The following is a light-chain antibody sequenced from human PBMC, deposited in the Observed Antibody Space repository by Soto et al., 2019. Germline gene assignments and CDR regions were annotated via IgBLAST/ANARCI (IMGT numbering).Light chain of an antibody. Sequence: EIVLTQSPGTLSLSPGERAILSCRASQSVSNNYLAWYQQKPGQAPRLLIYGASNRATGIPDRFSGSGSGTDFTLTISRLEPEDFAVYYCQQNGSSGTFGQGTKVDIK. V-gene: IGKV3-20*01. J-gene: IGKJ1*01. CDR2: GAS. CDR1: QSVSNNY. CDR3: QQNGSSGT.